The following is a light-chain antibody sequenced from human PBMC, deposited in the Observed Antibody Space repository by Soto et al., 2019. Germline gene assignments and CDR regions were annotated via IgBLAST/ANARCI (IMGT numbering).Light chain of an antibody. CDR3: QQRSNWRIT. CDR2: GAS. CDR1: QSVSNNY. V-gene: IGKV3D-20*02. J-gene: IGKJ5*01. Sequence: EIVLTQSPGTLSLSPGERATLSCRASQSVSNNYLAWYQQKPGQAPRLVIYGASNRATGIPERFSGSGSGTDFTLTISRLEPEDFEVYYCQQRSNWRITFGQGTRLEIK.